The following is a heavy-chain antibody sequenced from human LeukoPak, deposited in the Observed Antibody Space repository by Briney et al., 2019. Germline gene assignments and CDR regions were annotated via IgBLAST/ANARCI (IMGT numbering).Heavy chain of an antibody. Sequence: ASVKVSCKASGYTFTGYYMHWVRQAPGQGLEWMGWINPNSGGTNYAQKFQGRVTMTRDTSISTAYMELSSLRSEDTAVYYCARDSYYGGHYSFFEHWGQGTLVTVSS. CDR1: GYTFTGYY. D-gene: IGHD4/OR15-4a*01. CDR3: ARDSYYGGHYSFFEH. V-gene: IGHV1-2*02. CDR2: INPNSGGT. J-gene: IGHJ4*02.